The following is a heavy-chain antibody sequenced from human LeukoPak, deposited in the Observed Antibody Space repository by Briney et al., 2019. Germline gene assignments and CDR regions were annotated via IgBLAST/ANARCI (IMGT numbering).Heavy chain of an antibody. CDR3: ARDHSSGWSYWYFDL. V-gene: IGHV4-59*01. CDR1: GGSISSYY. Sequence: PSETLSLTCTVSGGSISSYYWSWIRQPPGKGLEWIGYIYYSGSTNYNPSLKSRVTISVDTSKNQFSLKLSSVTAADTAVYYCARDHSSGWSYWYFDLWGRGTLVTVSS. CDR2: IYYSGST. J-gene: IGHJ2*01. D-gene: IGHD6-19*01.